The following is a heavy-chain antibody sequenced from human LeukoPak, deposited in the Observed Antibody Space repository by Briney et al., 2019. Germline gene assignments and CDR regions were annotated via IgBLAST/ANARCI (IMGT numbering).Heavy chain of an antibody. J-gene: IGHJ3*02. CDR1: GFTFSSYA. CDR2: ISSNGGST. D-gene: IGHD6-13*01. Sequence: GGSLRLSCAASGFTFSSYAMHWVRQAPGKGLEYVSAISSNGGSTYYANSVKGRFTISRDNSKNTLYLQMGSLRAEDMAVYYCARDSSSYAFDIWGQGTVVTVSS. V-gene: IGHV3-64*01. CDR3: ARDSSSYAFDI.